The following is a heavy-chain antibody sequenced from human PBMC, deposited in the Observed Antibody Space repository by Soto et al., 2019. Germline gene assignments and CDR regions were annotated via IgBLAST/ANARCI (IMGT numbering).Heavy chain of an antibody. D-gene: IGHD3-16*01. CDR1: GGSISGYY. CDR3: ARDHGITAEFYFDF. CDR2: IFYGGRP. V-gene: IGHV4-59*01. J-gene: IGHJ4*02. Sequence: QVQLQESGPKLVKPSETLSLTCSVSGGSISGYYWSWIRQAPGKGLEWIGYIFYGGRPSYNPSLKSRVTISADTPKNKFSLRLASVTAADTAVYYCARDHGITAEFYFDFWGQGTLVTVSS.